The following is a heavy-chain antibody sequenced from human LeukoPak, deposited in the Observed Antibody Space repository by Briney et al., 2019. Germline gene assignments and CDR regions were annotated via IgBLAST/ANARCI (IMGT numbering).Heavy chain of an antibody. CDR2: IYYSGST. CDR1: GGSISSYY. V-gene: IGHV4-59*12. CDR3: ARDLSDWLSPYYYYMDV. D-gene: IGHD3-9*01. J-gene: IGHJ6*03. Sequence: SETLSLTCTVSGGSISSYYWSWIRQPPGKGLEWIGYIYYSGSTNYNPSLKSRVTISVDTSKNQFSLKLSSVTAADTAVYYCARDLSDWLSPYYYYMDVWGKGTTVTISS.